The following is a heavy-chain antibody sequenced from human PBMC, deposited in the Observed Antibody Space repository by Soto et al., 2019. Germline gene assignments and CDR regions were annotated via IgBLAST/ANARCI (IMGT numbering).Heavy chain of an antibody. CDR3: ASLPPRYYYYYMDV. CDR1: GGSISSGGYY. J-gene: IGHJ6*03. Sequence: SETLSLTCTVSGGSISSGGYYWSWIRQDPGKGLEWIGEINYSGSTNYNPSLKSRVTISVDTSKNQFSLKLSSVTAADTAVYYCASLPPRYYYYYMDVWGKGTTVTVSS. CDR2: INYSGST. V-gene: IGHV4-31*03.